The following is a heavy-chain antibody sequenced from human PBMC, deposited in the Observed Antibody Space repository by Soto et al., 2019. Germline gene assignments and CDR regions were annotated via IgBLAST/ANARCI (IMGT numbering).Heavy chain of an antibody. CDR1: GFTFSSYA. CDR2: ISYDGSNK. V-gene: IGHV3-30-3*01. D-gene: IGHD2-2*02. CDR3: ARDYIVVVPAAILSP. Sequence: QPGGSLRLSCAASGFTFSSYAMHWVRQAPGKGLEWVAVISYDGSNKYYADSVKGRFTISRDNSKNTLYLQMNSLRAEDTAVYYCARDYIVVVPAAILSPWGQGTLVTVSS. J-gene: IGHJ5*02.